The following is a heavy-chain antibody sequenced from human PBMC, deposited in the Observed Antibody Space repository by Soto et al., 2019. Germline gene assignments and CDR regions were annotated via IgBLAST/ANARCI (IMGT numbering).Heavy chain of an antibody. Sequence: SETMSLTCTVSGGTVSSGSYYCSWIRKTPGKGLEWIGYIYYSGSTNYNPSLKSRVTISVDTSKNQFSLKLSSVTAADTAVYYCARLVPPMTTVINYYYYYGMDVWGQGTTVTVSS. CDR3: ARLVPPMTTVINYYYYYGMDV. J-gene: IGHJ6*02. CDR1: GGTVSSGSYY. V-gene: IGHV4-61*01. CDR2: IYYSGST. D-gene: IGHD4-17*01.